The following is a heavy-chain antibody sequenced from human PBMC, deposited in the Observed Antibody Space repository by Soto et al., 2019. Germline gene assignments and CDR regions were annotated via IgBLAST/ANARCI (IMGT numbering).Heavy chain of an antibody. Sequence: GASVKVSCKASGGTFSSYAISWVRQAPGQGLEWMGGIIPIFGTANYAQKFQGRVTITADESTSTAYMELSSLRSEDTAVYYCARGRRYGGNPADYVSWGQGTLVTVSS. CDR2: IIPIFGTA. CDR3: ARGRRYGGNPADYVS. CDR1: GGTFSSYA. V-gene: IGHV1-69*13. D-gene: IGHD2-15*01. J-gene: IGHJ5*02.